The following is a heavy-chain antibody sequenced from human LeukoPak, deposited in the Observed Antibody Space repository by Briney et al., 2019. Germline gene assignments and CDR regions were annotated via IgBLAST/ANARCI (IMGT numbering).Heavy chain of an antibody. Sequence: SETLSLTCTVSGGSISSYHWSWIRQPPGKGLEWIGYIYYSGSTNYNPSLKSRVTISVDTSKNQFSLKLSSVTAADTAVYYCARDRSYYFDYWGQGTLVTVSS. CDR3: ARDRSYYFDY. CDR2: IYYSGST. J-gene: IGHJ4*02. V-gene: IGHV4-59*01. CDR1: GGSISSYH.